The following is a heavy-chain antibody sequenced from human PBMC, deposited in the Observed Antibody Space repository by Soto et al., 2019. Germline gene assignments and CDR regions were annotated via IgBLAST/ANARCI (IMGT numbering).Heavy chain of an antibody. CDR1: GDSVPINSAA. Sequence: PSQALSITCSISGDSVPINSAAWNWIRQSPSRGLEWLGRTYYRSKWYNDYAVSVKSRITINPDTSKNQFSLQLNSVTPEDTAVYYCARDYEETQNWNYLGRWYYYGMDVWGQGTTVNVAS. D-gene: IGHD1-7*01. CDR3: ARDYEETQNWNYLGRWYYYGMDV. CDR2: TYYRSKWYN. J-gene: IGHJ6*02. V-gene: IGHV6-1*01.